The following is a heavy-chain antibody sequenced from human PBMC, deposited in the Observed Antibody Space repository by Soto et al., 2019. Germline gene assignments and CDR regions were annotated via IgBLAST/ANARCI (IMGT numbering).Heavy chain of an antibody. CDR2: IYYSGST. J-gene: IGHJ4*02. Sequence: SETLSLTCTVSGGSISSSSYYWGWIRQPPGKGLEWIGSIYYSGSTYYNPSLKSRVTISVDTSKNQFSLKLSSVTAADTAVYYCARSLITMVPEADWAQRTLVTVSS. CDR3: ARSLITMVPEAD. CDR1: GGSISSSSYY. D-gene: IGHD3-10*01. V-gene: IGHV4-39*01.